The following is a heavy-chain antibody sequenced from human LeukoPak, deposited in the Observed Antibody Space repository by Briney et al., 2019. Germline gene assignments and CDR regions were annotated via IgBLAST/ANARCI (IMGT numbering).Heavy chain of an antibody. CDR2: INHSGST. J-gene: IGHJ6*02. CDR3: ARVRGSRYNPAYYYYYYGMDV. CDR1: GGSISSYY. Sequence: SETLSLTCTVSGGSISSYYWSWIRQPPGKGLEWIGEINHSGSTNYNPSLKSRVTISVDTSKNQFSLKLSSVTAADTAVYYCARVRGSRYNPAYYYYYYGMDVWGQGTTVTVSS. V-gene: IGHV4-34*01. D-gene: IGHD2-15*01.